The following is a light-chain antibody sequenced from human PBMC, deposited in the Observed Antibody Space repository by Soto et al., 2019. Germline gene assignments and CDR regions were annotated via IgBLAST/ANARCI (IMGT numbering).Light chain of an antibody. CDR2: EVS. Sequence: QSALTQPASVSGSPGQSITISCTGTSSDVGNYNYVSWYQHHPGKAPKLMIYEVSYRPSGVSVRFSGSKSGNTASLTISGLQAEDEANYYCSSYTTSSTRVFGTGTKLTVL. J-gene: IGLJ1*01. CDR3: SSYTTSSTRV. V-gene: IGLV2-14*01. CDR1: SSDVGNYNY.